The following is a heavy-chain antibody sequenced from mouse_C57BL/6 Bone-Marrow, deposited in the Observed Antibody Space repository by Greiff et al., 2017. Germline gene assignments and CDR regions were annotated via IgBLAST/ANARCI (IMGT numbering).Heavy chain of an antibody. D-gene: IGHD2-3*01. CDR3: AREGWLLRGYFDV. CDR2: IDPSDSYT. V-gene: IGHV1-50*01. Sequence: VQLQQPGAELVKPGASVKLSCKASGYTFTSYWMQWVKQRPGQGLEWIGEIDPSDSYTNYNQKFKGKATLTVDTSSSTAYMQLSSLTSEDSAVYYCAREGWLLRGYFDVWGTGTTVTVSS. CDR1: GYTFTSYW. J-gene: IGHJ1*03.